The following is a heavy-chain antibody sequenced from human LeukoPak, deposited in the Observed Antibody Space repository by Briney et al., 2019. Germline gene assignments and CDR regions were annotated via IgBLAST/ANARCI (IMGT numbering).Heavy chain of an antibody. D-gene: IGHD4-17*01. J-gene: IGHJ4*02. CDR2: IYYSGST. CDR3: ARDAYGDIDY. V-gene: IGHV4-59*01. CDR1: GGSISSYY. Sequence: KPSETLSLTCTVSGGSISSYYWSWIRQLPGTGLEWIGYIYYSGSTNYNPSLKSRVTISVDTSKNQFSLKLSSVTAADTAVYYCARDAYGDIDYWGQGTLVTVSS.